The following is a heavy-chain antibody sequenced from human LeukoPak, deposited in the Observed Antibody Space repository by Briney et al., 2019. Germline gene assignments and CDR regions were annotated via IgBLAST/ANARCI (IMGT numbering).Heavy chain of an antibody. V-gene: IGHV4-34*01. CDR1: GGSFSGYY. Sequence: SETLSLTCAVYGGSFSGYYWSWIRQPTGKGLEWIGEINHSGSTNYNPSLKSRVTISVDTSKNQFSLKLSSVTAADTAVYYCARCQYYYGMDVWGQGTTVTVSS. CDR3: ARCQYYYGMDV. CDR2: INHSGST. J-gene: IGHJ6*02.